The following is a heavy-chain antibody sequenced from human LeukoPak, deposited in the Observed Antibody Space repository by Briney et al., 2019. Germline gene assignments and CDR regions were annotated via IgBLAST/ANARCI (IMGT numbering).Heavy chain of an antibody. D-gene: IGHD6-19*01. Sequence: ASVKVSCKVSGYTLTELSMHWVRQAPGKGLEWMGGFDPEDGETIYAQKFQGRVTVTEDTSTDTAYMELSSLRSEDTAVYYCATDPYSSGWPRSNRLDYWGQGTLVTVSS. V-gene: IGHV1-24*01. J-gene: IGHJ4*02. CDR2: FDPEDGET. CDR3: ATDPYSSGWPRSNRLDY. CDR1: GYTLTELS.